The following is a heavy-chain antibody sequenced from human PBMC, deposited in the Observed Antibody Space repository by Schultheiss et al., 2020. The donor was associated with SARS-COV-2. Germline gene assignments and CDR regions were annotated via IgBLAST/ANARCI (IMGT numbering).Heavy chain of an antibody. CDR1: GDSTSISIYD. CDR2: IYHSGGT. Sequence: SQTLSLTCDVSGDSTSISIYDWGWIRRPPGKGLEWIGYIYHSGGTRYHPSLKSRVTISVDKSKNQFSLKLRSVTATDTAVYYCASTSDIVVAVATAWGQGTLVTVSS. V-gene: IGHV4-61*05. D-gene: IGHD2-15*01. CDR3: ASTSDIVVAVATA. J-gene: IGHJ1*01.